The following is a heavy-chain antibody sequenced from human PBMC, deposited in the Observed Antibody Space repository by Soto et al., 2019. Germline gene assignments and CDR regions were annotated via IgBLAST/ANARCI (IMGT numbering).Heavy chain of an antibody. Sequence: QLQLQESGSGLVKPSQTLSLTCAVSGGSISSGGYAWSWIRQPPGKGLEWIGYIYHSGSTYYNPSLKSRVTISVDRSKNQFSLRLSSVTSADTAVYYCAGGLAARPLGYWGQGTLVTVSS. J-gene: IGHJ4*02. CDR3: AGGLAARPLGY. CDR2: IYHSGST. D-gene: IGHD2-15*01. CDR1: GGSISSGGYA. V-gene: IGHV4-30-2*01.